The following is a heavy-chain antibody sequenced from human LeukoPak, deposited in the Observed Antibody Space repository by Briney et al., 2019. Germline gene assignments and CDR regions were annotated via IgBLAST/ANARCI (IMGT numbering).Heavy chain of an antibody. V-gene: IGHV3-48*04. CDR1: GFTFNNYG. CDR2: ISSSGSTI. CDR3: ASSYGDYVLGELDY. D-gene: IGHD4-17*01. Sequence: PGGSLRLSCAASGFTFNNYGMHWVRQAPGKGLEWVSYISSSGSTIYYADSVKGRFTISRDNAKNSLYLQMNSLRAEDTAVYYCASSYGDYVLGELDYWGQGTLVTVSS. J-gene: IGHJ4*02.